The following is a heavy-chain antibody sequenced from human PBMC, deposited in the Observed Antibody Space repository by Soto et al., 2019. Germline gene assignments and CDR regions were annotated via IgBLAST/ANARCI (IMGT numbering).Heavy chain of an antibody. D-gene: IGHD6-19*01. Sequence: ELQLVESGGGLVQPGGSLRLSCVVSGFSFSNYWMSWVRQAPGKGLEWVANIKQDGSGTYYVDSVKGRFTISRDNAENSLYLQMTSLRGDDTAVYYCARGWATTAGTGDNWGQGTLVIVSS. CDR2: IKQDGSGT. J-gene: IGHJ4*02. V-gene: IGHV3-7*01. CDR1: GFSFSNYW. CDR3: ARGWATTAGTGDN.